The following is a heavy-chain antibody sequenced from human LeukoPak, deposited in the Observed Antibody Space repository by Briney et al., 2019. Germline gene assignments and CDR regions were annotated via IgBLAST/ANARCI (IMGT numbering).Heavy chain of an antibody. V-gene: IGHV1-69*13. CDR2: FIPIFGTA. D-gene: IGHD3-22*01. CDR1: GGTFSSYA. J-gene: IGHJ4*02. Sequence: SVKVSCKASGGTFSSYAISWVRQAPGQGLEWMGGFIPIFGTANYAQKFQGRVTITADESTSTAYMELSSLRSEDTAVYYCARDTFDSSGTDYWGQGTLVTVSS. CDR3: ARDTFDSSGTDY.